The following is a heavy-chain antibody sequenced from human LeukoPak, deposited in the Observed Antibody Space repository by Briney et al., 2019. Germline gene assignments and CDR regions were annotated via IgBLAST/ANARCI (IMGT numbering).Heavy chain of an antibody. Sequence: GGSLRLSCAASGFILSTHGMHWVRQAPGKGLEWVAGMWYDGSREDYADSVKGRFTISRDMSKNTLNLQMNSLRVEDTAIYYCAKDRKNGGPYYFDYWGQGTLVTVSS. CDR3: AKDRKNGGPYYFDY. J-gene: IGHJ4*02. V-gene: IGHV3-33*03. CDR1: GFILSTHG. CDR2: MWYDGSRE. D-gene: IGHD1-14*01.